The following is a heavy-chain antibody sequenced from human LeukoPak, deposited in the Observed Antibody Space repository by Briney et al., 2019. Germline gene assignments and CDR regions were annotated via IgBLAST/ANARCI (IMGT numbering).Heavy chain of an antibody. CDR3: AKSGVPAAIYFYYGMDV. D-gene: IGHD2-2*01. Sequence: GGALRLSCAPPGVTLSSHGIRGVRHAPGGGLEWVSGISGIGGVTYYADSVKGGFTISTDNSKDTVCLQMNSLRAEDTAVYYCAKSGVPAAIYFYYGMDVWGQGTTVTVSS. V-gene: IGHV3-23*01. CDR2: ISGIGGVT. J-gene: IGHJ6*02. CDR1: GVTLSSHG.